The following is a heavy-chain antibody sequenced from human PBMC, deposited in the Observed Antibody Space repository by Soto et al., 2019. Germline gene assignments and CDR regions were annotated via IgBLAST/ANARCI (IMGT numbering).Heavy chain of an antibody. J-gene: IGHJ3*02. CDR1: GFSLRTSGMC. Sequence: SGPTLVNPTQTLTLTCSFPGFSLRTSGMCVSWIRQPPGKALEWLARIDWDDDKYYSTSLKTRLTISKDTSENQVVLTMTNMDPVDTATYYCARIGDYGNSRAFDIWGQGTRVTVSS. CDR2: IDWDDDK. D-gene: IGHD4-17*01. V-gene: IGHV2-70*11. CDR3: ARIGDYGNSRAFDI.